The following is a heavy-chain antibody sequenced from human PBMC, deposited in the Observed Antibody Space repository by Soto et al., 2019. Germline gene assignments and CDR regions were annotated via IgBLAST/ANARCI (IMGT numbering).Heavy chain of an antibody. Sequence: GGSLRLSCAASGFTFNSYAMNWVRQAPGKGLAWVSAIRTDGNTYYANSVKGRFTISRDNSRTTLYLQMNSLRVEDTALYYCVRKYPGTRPFDYWGQGTLVTVSS. CDR1: GFTFNSYA. CDR3: VRKYPGTRPFDY. D-gene: IGHD2-2*01. CDR2: IRTDGNT. V-gene: IGHV3-23*01. J-gene: IGHJ4*01.